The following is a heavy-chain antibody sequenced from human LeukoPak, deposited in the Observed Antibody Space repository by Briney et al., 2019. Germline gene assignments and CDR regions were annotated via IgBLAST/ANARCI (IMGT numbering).Heavy chain of an antibody. CDR3: ARDSPPAGTDY. CDR1: GGSISSGDYY. CDR2: IYYSGST. J-gene: IGHJ4*02. Sequence: SETLSLTCTVPGGSISSGDYYWSWIRQPPGKGLEWIGYIYYSGSTYYNPSLKSRVTISVDTSKNQFSLKLSSVTAADTAVYYCARDSPPAGTDYWGQGTLVTVSS. D-gene: IGHD2-2*01. V-gene: IGHV4-30-4*01.